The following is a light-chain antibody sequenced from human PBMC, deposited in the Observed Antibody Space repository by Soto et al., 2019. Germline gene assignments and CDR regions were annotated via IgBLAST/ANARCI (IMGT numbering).Light chain of an antibody. CDR1: QTISSW. V-gene: IGKV1-5*03. CDR2: KAS. CDR3: QQLNSYPRT. J-gene: IGKJ1*01. Sequence: DIQMTQSPSTLSGSVGDRVTITCRASQTISSWLAWYQQKPGKAPKLLSYKASTLKSGVPSRFSGSGSGTEFTLTISSLQPDDFATYYCQQLNSYPRTFGQGTKVDIK.